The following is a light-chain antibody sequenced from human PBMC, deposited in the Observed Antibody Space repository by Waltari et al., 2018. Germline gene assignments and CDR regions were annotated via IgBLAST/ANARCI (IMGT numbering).Light chain of an antibody. Sequence: ELELTQSPGTLSLSPGERATLSCRASQSVAGSYLAWYQHKPGQVPRLLIYGASIRATGIPDRFSGSGSGTGFTLTISRLEPEDFAVYYCQQYGGSPYTFGQGTKLEIK. V-gene: IGKV3-20*01. CDR2: GAS. CDR3: QQYGGSPYT. CDR1: QSVAGSY. J-gene: IGKJ2*01.